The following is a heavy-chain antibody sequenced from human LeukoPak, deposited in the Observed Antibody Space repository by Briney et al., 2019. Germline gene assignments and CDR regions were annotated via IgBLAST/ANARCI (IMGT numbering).Heavy chain of an antibody. Sequence: GRSLRLSCAASGFSLSTYGMHWVRQAPGEGLEGVAVISYDGSNKYYVDSVKGRFTISRDNSKNTLYLQMNSLRAEDTAVYYCARDGGSGWYYFDYWGQGTLVTVSS. D-gene: IGHD6-19*01. CDR2: ISYDGSNK. CDR1: GFSLSTYG. V-gene: IGHV3-30*03. J-gene: IGHJ4*02. CDR3: ARDGGSGWYYFDY.